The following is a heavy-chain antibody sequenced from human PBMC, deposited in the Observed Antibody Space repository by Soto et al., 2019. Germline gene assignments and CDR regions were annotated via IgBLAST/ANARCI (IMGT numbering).Heavy chain of an antibody. CDR3: AADLGFVKLSVC. J-gene: IGHJ6*02. Sequence: QVQVVKSGVEVRRPGSSVKVSCKASGDTFKNCVISWVRQAPGQGLEWMGGIIPLFGTTDFAQRFQARLIITPDEATTTAYMELSRLRSEGTATDYFAADLGFVKLSVCGGLVNTVIVSS. CDR1: GDTFKNCV. CDR2: IIPLFGTT. D-gene: IGHD3-10*01. V-gene: IGHV1-69*01.